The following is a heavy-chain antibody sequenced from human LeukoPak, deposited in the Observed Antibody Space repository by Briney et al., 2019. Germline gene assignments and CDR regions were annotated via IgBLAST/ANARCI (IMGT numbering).Heavy chain of an antibody. V-gene: IGHV3-23*01. CDR1: GFTFSGYA. CDR3: AKGTMVTTYNWDH. Sequence: GGSLRLSCAASGFTFSGYAISWVRQAPGKGLEWVSSISGSGGNTYHADSVKGRFTISRDNSKNTLYLQMNSLRAEDTAVYYCAKGTMVTTYNWDHWGQGTLVTVSS. J-gene: IGHJ4*02. CDR2: ISGSGGNT. D-gene: IGHD4-17*01.